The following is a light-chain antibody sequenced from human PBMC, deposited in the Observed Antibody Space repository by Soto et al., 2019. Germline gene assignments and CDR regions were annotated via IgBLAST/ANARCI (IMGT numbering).Light chain of an antibody. V-gene: IGLV1-44*01. Sequence: QSVLTQSPSEYATPGQRVTISCSGSGSNIGTHAVNWYQQVPGTAPTLLIFRNHQRPSGVPDRFSGSKSGTSASLAISGPQSEDEADYYCAAWDDSLRAVVFGGGTKLTVL. CDR1: GSNIGTHA. CDR3: AAWDDSLRAVV. CDR2: RNH. J-gene: IGLJ2*01.